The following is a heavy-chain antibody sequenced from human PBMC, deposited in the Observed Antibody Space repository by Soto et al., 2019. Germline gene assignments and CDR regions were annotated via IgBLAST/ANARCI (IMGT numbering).Heavy chain of an antibody. J-gene: IGHJ3*02. Sequence: QVQLVQSGAEVKKPGASVKVSCKASGYTFTGYYMHWVRQAPGQGLEWMGWINPNSGGTNYAQKFQGWVTMTRDTSISTAYMELSRLRSDDTAVYYCARWSLVGATSGAFDIWGQGTMVTVSS. V-gene: IGHV1-2*04. CDR3: ARWSLVGATSGAFDI. CDR2: INPNSGGT. CDR1: GYTFTGYY. D-gene: IGHD1-26*01.